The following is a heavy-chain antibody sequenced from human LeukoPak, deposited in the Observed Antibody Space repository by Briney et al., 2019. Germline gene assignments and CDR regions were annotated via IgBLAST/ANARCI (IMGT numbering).Heavy chain of an antibody. J-gene: IGHJ4*02. Sequence: SVKVSCKASGGTFTSYAIGGVGQAPGQGLEGRGGIIPIFGTANYAQKFQGRVTITADESTSTAYMELSSLRSEDTAVYYCARSLYYDFWRNFDYWGQGTLVTVSS. V-gene: IGHV1-69*13. CDR2: IIPIFGTA. D-gene: IGHD3-3*01. CDR1: GGTFTSYA. CDR3: ARSLYYDFWRNFDY.